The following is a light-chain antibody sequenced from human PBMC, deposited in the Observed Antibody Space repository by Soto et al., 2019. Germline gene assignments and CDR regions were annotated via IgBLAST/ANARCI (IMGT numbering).Light chain of an antibody. CDR2: GNS. V-gene: IGLV1-40*01. J-gene: IGLJ1*01. Sequence: QSVLTQPPSVSGAPGQRVTISCTGSSSNIGAGYDVHWYQQLPGTAPKLLIYGNSNRPSGVPDRFSGSKSGTSASLAITGLQAEHEADYYCQSYDSSLYVFGTGTKLTVL. CDR1: SSNIGAGYD. CDR3: QSYDSSLYV.